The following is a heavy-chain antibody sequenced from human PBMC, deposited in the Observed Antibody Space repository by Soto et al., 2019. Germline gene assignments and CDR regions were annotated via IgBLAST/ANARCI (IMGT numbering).Heavy chain of an antibody. J-gene: IGHJ4*02. V-gene: IGHV1-18*04. CDR3: AASPRYYDSSGATFDY. CDR1: GYTFTSYG. CDR2: ISAYNGNT. Sequence: QVQLVQSGAGVKKPGASVKVSCKASGYTFTSYGISWVRQAPGQGLEWMGWISAYNGNTNYAQKLQGRVTMTTDTSTSTAYMELRSLRSDDTAVYYCAASPRYYDSSGATFDYWGQGTLVTVSS. D-gene: IGHD3-22*01.